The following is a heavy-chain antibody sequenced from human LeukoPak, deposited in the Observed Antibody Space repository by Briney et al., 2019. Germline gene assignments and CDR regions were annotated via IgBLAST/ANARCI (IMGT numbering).Heavy chain of an antibody. CDR1: GYTFTSYG. Sequence: ASVKVSCKASGYTFTSYGISWVRPAPGQGIEWMGWISAYNGNTHYAQKLQGRVTMTTDTSTSTAYMELRSLRSDDTAVYYCARDHIAVAGNAAFDIWGQGTMVTVSS. V-gene: IGHV1-18*01. CDR2: ISAYNGNT. CDR3: ARDHIAVAGNAAFDI. J-gene: IGHJ3*02. D-gene: IGHD6-19*01.